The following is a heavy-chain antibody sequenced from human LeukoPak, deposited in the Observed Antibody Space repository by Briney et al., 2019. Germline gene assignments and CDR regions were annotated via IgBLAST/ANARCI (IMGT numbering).Heavy chain of an antibody. CDR3: ARVGDIVVVPAARWFDP. CDR1: GYTFTSYG. V-gene: IGHV1-18*01. D-gene: IGHD2-2*01. CDR2: ISAYNGNT. Sequence: GASVKVSCKASGYTFTSYGISWVRQAPGQGLEWMGWISAYNGNTNYAQKLQGRVTMTTDTSTSTAYMELRSLRSDDTAVYYCARVGDIVVVPAARWFDPWGQGTLVTVSS. J-gene: IGHJ5*02.